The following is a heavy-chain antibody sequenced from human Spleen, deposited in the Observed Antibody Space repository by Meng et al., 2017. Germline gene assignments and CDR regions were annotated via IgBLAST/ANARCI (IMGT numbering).Heavy chain of an antibody. Sequence: SVKVSCKTSGATFSSFALHWVRQAPGQGLEWMGGIIPKCWTPHYAQKFQGRVTITADESTRTVYMELSSLRAEDTAVYYCARDPFYYDFWSGIDYYYYGMDVWGQGTTVTVSS. J-gene: IGHJ6*02. D-gene: IGHD3-3*01. CDR3: ARDPFYYDFWSGIDYYYYGMDV. CDR2: IIPKCWTP. V-gene: IGHV1-69*13. CDR1: GATFSSFA.